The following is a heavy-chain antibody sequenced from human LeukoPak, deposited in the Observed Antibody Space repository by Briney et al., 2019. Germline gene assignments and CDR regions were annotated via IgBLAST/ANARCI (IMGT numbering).Heavy chain of an antibody. CDR2: ISGYGGST. CDR1: GFTFDEYA. CDR3: AKDIGGYYGSGSYYHYYYYYGMDV. J-gene: IGHJ6*02. D-gene: IGHD3-10*01. V-gene: IGHV3-43*02. Sequence: GGSLRLSCAASGFTFDEYAMHWVRQTPGKGLEWVSLISGYGGSTYYVDSVKGRFTISRGNSKTSMSLQMNSKRTQDTALYYCAKDIGGYYGSGSYYHYYYYYGMDVWGQGTTVTVSS.